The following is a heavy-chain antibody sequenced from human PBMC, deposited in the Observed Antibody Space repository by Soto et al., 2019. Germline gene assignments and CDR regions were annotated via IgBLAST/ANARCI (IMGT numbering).Heavy chain of an antibody. CDR2: ISGSGGST. CDR3: AHPRGFGVFDAYDI. J-gene: IGHJ3*02. CDR1: GFTFSTYA. D-gene: IGHD3-10*01. Sequence: LRLSCAASGFTFSTYAMSWVRQAPGKGLVWVSAISGSGGSTFYADSVKGRFTISRDNYMNTLYLQMNSLRTEDTAVYYCAHPRGFGVFDAYDIWGPGTMVTVSS. V-gene: IGHV3-23*01.